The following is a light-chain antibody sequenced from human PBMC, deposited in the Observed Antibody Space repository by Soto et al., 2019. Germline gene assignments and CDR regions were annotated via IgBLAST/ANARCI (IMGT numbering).Light chain of an antibody. CDR1: SSNIGSTT. J-gene: IGLJ3*02. Sequence: QSVLTQPPSASGTPGQRVTISCSGGSSNIGSTTVNWYQQLPGTAPKLLIYASNQRPSGVPDRFSGSKSGTSASLAISGLQSKDEADYYCAAWDDSLNGWVFGGGTKLTVL. CDR3: AAWDDSLNGWV. V-gene: IGLV1-44*01. CDR2: ASN.